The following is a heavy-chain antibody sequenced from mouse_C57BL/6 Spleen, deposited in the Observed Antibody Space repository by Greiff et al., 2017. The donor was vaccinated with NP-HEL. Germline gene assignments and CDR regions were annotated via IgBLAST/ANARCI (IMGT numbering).Heavy chain of an antibody. CDR3: ARRNPYYYAMDY. Sequence: VMLVESGAELMQPGASVKLSCKAPGYTFPGYWIEWVKQRPGHGLEWIGEILPGSGSTNYNEKFKGKATFTADTSSNTAYMQLSSLATEDSAIYYCARRNPYYYAMDYWGQGTSVTVSS. CDR1: GYTFPGYW. CDR2: ILPGSGST. V-gene: IGHV1-9*01. J-gene: IGHJ4*01.